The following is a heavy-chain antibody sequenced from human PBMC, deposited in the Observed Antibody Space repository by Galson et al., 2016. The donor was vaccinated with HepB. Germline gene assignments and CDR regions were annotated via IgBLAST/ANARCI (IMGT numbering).Heavy chain of an antibody. J-gene: IGHJ4*02. D-gene: IGHD1/OR15-1a*01. CDR2: ISGSSVT. CDR3: AKGKWSWNTCFDS. CDR1: GFRFSSYG. Sequence: SLRLSCAAAGFRFSSYGVSWVRQAPGKGLEWVSHISGSSVTYYADSVKGRFTISRDDSMNTLYLQMNGLRADDTAVYYCAKGKWSWNTCFDSWGQGALVIVSS. V-gene: IGHV3-23*01.